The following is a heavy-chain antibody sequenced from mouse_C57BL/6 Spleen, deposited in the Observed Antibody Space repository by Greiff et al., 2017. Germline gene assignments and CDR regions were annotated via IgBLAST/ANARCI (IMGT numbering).Heavy chain of an antibody. Sequence: QVQLQQPGAELVKPGASVKLSCKASGYTFTSYWMHWVKQRPGQGLEWIGLLHPNSGSTNYNEKFKSKATLTVDKASSTAYMQLSSLTSEDSAVYDCAREAFTTVVATDAYWGQGTLVTVSA. D-gene: IGHD1-1*01. CDR2: LHPNSGST. V-gene: IGHV1-64*01. CDR3: AREAFTTVVATDAY. CDR1: GYTFTSYW. J-gene: IGHJ3*01.